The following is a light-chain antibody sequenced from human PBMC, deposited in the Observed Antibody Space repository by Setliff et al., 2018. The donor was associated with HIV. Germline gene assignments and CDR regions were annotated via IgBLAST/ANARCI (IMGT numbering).Light chain of an antibody. CDR2: EVT. Sequence: QSALTQPASVSGSPGQSITISCTGTSSDVGGYKYVSWYQQYPGKAPKLIIYEVTNRPSGVSNRFPGSKSGNTASLTISGLQAEDEADYYCNSFTSSSAYVLFGGGTKVTVL. CDR1: SSDVGGYKY. V-gene: IGLV2-14*01. J-gene: IGLJ2*01. CDR3: NSFTSSSAYVL.